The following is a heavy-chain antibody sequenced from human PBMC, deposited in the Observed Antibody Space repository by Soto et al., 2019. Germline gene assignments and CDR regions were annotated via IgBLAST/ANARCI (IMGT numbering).Heavy chain of an antibody. Sequence: ASVKVSCKASGYTFTSYGISWVRQAPGQGLEWMGWISAYNGNTNYAQKLQGRVTMTTDTSTSTAYMELRRLRSDDTAVYYCAREGGDYYGSGSYPTYNWFDPWGQGTLVTVSS. J-gene: IGHJ5*02. D-gene: IGHD3-10*01. V-gene: IGHV1-18*01. CDR1: GYTFTSYG. CDR2: ISAYNGNT. CDR3: AREGGDYYGSGSYPTYNWFDP.